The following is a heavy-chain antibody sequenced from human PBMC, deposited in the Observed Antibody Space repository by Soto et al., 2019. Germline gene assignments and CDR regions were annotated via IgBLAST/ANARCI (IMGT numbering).Heavy chain of an antibody. J-gene: IGHJ6*03. V-gene: IGHV3-30*18. CDR1: GFTFSSYG. CDR3: AKDKPLIAAAGYDYYYYYMDV. D-gene: IGHD6-13*01. CDR2: ISYDGSNK. Sequence: QVQLVESGGGVVQPGRSLRLSCAASGFTFSSYGMHWVRQAPGKGLEWVAVISYDGSNKYYADSVKGRFTISRDNSKNTLYLQMNSLRAEDTAVYYCAKDKPLIAAAGYDYYYYYMDVWGKGTTVTVSS.